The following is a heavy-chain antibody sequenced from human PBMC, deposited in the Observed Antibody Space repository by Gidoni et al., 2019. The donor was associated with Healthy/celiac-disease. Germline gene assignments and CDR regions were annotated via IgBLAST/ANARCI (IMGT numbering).Heavy chain of an antibody. Sequence: QVQLVESGGGVVQPGRSLRLSCAASEFTFSSYAMHWVRQAPGKGLEWVAVISYDGSNKYYADSVKGRFTISRDNSKNTLYLQMNSLRAEDTAVYYCARGYLGGLHYYYYGMDVWGQGTTVTVSS. CDR3: ARGYLGGLHYYYYGMDV. CDR1: EFTFSSYA. CDR2: ISYDGSNK. J-gene: IGHJ6*02. V-gene: IGHV3-30-3*01. D-gene: IGHD7-27*01.